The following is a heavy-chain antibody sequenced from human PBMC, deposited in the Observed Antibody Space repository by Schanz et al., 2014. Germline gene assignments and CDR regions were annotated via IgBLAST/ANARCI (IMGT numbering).Heavy chain of an antibody. CDR1: GGSISSGGYT. V-gene: IGHV4-30-4*07. J-gene: IGHJ4*02. CDR3: ARHSNLSVFAIDY. Sequence: QVQLQESGPGLVKPSQTLSLTCAVSGGSISSGGYTWSWIRQPPGKGLEWIGYIYYSGSTNYNPPPKVPLPISADLSETRFSLKLRSVTAADTAVYYCARHSNLSVFAIDYWGQGTLVTVSS. D-gene: IGHD3-16*02. CDR2: IYYSGST.